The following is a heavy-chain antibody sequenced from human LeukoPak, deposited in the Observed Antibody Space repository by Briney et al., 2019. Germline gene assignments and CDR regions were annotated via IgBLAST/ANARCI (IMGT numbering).Heavy chain of an antibody. J-gene: IGHJ4*02. CDR1: GFTFSSYA. D-gene: IGHD3-16*02. V-gene: IGHV3-30*04. CDR3: AKDRRLRLGELSLYVDY. Sequence: GGSLRLSCAASGFTFSSYAMHWVRQAPGKGLEWVAVISYDGSNKYYADSVKGRFTISRDNSKNTLYLQMNSLRAEDTAVYYCAKDRRLRLGELSLYVDYWGQGTLVTVSS. CDR2: ISYDGSNK.